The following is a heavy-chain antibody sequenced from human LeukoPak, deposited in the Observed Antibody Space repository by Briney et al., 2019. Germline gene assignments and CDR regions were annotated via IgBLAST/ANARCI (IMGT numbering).Heavy chain of an antibody. V-gene: IGHV3-23*01. CDR1: GFTFSSYG. D-gene: IGHD1-26*01. CDR2: ISGSGGST. Sequence: GGSLRLSRAASGFTFSSYGLSWVRQAPGKGLEWVSGISGSGGSTNYADSVKGRFTISRDNSKNTLYLQMNSLRAEDTAVYYCAKETSRIGGSMASFDYWGQGTLVTVSS. CDR3: AKETSRIGGSMASFDY. J-gene: IGHJ4*02.